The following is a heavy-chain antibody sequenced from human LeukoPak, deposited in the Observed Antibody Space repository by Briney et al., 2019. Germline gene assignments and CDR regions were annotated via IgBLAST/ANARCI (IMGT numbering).Heavy chain of an antibody. CDR1: GYTFTSYF. D-gene: IGHD3-16*01. CDR3: ARDPGGPLPYYYYMDV. Sequence: ASVKVSCKTSGYTFTSYFLHWVRQAPGQGLEWMGRNNPSGGSTRYAQKFQGRVSMTRDMSTSTVYMELSSLKSEDTAVYYCARDPGGPLPYYYYMDVWGKGTTVTVSS. CDR2: NNPSGGST. V-gene: IGHV1-46*01. J-gene: IGHJ6*03.